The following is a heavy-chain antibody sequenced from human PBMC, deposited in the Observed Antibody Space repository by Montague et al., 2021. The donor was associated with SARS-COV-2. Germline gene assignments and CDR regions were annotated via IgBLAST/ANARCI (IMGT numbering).Heavy chain of an antibody. V-gene: IGHV3-48*03. CDR1: GFTFSSYE. CDR2: ISSSGSNI. Sequence: SLRLSCSASGFTFSSYEMNWVRQAPGKGLEWVSYISSSGSNIDYXDSVKGRFTISRDNAKNSLYLQMNSLRAEDTAVYYCARVYGGDDAIGNYFDYWGQGTLVTASS. CDR3: ARVYGGDDAIGNYFDY. J-gene: IGHJ4*02. D-gene: IGHD2-21*01.